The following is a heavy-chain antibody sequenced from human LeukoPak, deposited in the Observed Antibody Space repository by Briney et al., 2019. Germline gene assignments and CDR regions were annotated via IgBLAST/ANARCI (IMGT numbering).Heavy chain of an antibody. CDR3: AIGIAVAGMGNWFDP. J-gene: IGHJ5*02. Sequence: GASVKVSCKASGGTFSSYAISWVRQAPGQGLEWMGGIIPIFGTANYAQKFQGRVTITTDESTSTAYMELSSLRSEDTAVYYCAIGIAVAGMGNWFDPWGQGTLVTVSS. CDR2: IIPIFGTA. V-gene: IGHV1-69*05. D-gene: IGHD6-19*01. CDR1: GGTFSSYA.